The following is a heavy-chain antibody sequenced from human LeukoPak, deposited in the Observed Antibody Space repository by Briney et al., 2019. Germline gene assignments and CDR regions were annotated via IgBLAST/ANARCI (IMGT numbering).Heavy chain of an antibody. CDR1: GGSFSGYY. CDR2: INHSGST. CDR3: ARQEGFDSSSHINNWFDP. Sequence: SETLSLTCAVYGGSFSGYYWSWIRQPPGRGLEWIGEINHSGSTNYNPSLKSRVTISVDTSKNQFSLKLSSVTAADTAVYYCARQEGFDSSSHINNWFDPWGQGTLVTVSS. V-gene: IGHV4-34*01. D-gene: IGHD6-6*01. J-gene: IGHJ5*02.